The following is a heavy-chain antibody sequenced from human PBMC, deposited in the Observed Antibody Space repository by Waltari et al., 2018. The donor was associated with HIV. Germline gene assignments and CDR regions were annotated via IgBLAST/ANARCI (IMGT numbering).Heavy chain of an antibody. D-gene: IGHD3-22*01. Sequence: QLHLQESGPGLVKPSESLSLTCPVSGYSIISRSYYCDSIRQPPRPVLEWIGSVYYSDNTYYNPPLKSRVTISVDTSKNQFSLRLISVTAADAAVYYCARRSRSGYSARPPYYFDYWGQATLVTVSS. CDR1: GYSIISRSYY. CDR3: ARRSRSGYSARPPYYFDY. V-gene: IGHV4-39*01. J-gene: IGHJ4*02. CDR2: VYYSDNT.